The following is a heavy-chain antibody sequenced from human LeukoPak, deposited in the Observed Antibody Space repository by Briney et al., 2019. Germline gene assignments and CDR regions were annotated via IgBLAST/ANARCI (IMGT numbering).Heavy chain of an antibody. V-gene: IGHV3-23*01. J-gene: IGHJ4*02. D-gene: IGHD3-10*01. CDR2: ISGSGGST. CDR3: AKDHRLWFRELFGYFDY. Sequence: GSLRLSCAASGFTFSSYAMSWVRLAPGKGLESVSAISGSGGSTYYADSVKGRFTISRDNSKNTLYLQMHSLRAEDTAVYYCAKDHRLWFRELFGYFDYWGQGTLVTVSS. CDR1: GFTFSSYA.